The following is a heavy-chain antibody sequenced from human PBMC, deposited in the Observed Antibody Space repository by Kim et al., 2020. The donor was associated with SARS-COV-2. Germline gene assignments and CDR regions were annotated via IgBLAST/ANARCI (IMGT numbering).Heavy chain of an antibody. CDR2: IGSDGSNK. CDR1: GFTFSVYG. V-gene: IGHV3-33*06. J-gene: IGHJ4*02. Sequence: GGSLRLSCAASGFTFSVYGMHWVRQAPGKGLEWVAVIGSDGSNKYYADSVKGRFTISRDNSKNMLFLQMNSLRAEDTAVYYCANFESWGQGTLVTVSS. CDR3: ANFES.